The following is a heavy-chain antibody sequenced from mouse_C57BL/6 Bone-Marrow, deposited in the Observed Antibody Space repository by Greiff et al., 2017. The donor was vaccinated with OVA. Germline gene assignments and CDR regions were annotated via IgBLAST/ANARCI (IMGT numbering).Heavy chain of an antibody. CDR1: GYSFTDYN. CDR3: ARSRSNYDYYAMDY. D-gene: IGHD2-5*01. J-gene: IGHJ4*01. CDR2: INPNYGTT. Sequence: VHVKQSGPELVKPGASVKISCKASGYSFTDYNMNWVKQSNGKSLEWIGVINPNYGTTSYNQKFKGKATLTVDQSSSTAYMQLNSLTSEDSAVYYCARSRSNYDYYAMDYWGQGTSVTVSS. V-gene: IGHV1-39*01.